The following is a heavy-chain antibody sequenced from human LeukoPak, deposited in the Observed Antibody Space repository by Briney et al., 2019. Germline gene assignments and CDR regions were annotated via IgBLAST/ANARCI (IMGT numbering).Heavy chain of an antibody. V-gene: IGHV4-34*01. Sequence: SETLSLTCAVYGGSFSGYYWSWIRQPPGKGLEWIGEINHSGSTNYNPSLKSRVTISVDTSKKQFSLKLSSVTAADTAVYYCARDIVVVVAATDWFDPWGQGTLVTVSS. CDR3: ARDIVVVVAATDWFDP. D-gene: IGHD2-15*01. CDR1: GGSFSGYY. J-gene: IGHJ5*02. CDR2: INHSGST.